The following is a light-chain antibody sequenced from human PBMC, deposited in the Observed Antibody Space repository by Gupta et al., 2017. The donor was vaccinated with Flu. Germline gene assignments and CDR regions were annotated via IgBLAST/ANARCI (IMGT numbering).Light chain of an antibody. J-gene: IGKJ5*01. CDR1: QSSNNL. CDR3: QQSFRPPPT. CDR2: GAS. V-gene: IGKV1-39*01. Sequence: DLQMTQSPSSLSASVVDRVALTCPASQSSNNLVKWYQSNTGKAPLLLSYGASSLRSGVPSCSSGSGAGPDSTTTISRVQDESAATYSDQQSFRPPPTFGQGTXLEIK.